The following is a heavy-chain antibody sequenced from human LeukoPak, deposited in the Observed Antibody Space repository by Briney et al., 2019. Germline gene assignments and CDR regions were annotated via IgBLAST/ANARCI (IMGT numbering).Heavy chain of an antibody. CDR2: IYYSGST. Sequence: SETLSLTCTVSGGSISSYYWSWIRQPPGKGLEWIGYIYYSGSTYYNPSLKSRVTISVDRSKNQFSLKLSSVTAADTAVYYCAREQDYYDSSGSSGAFDIWGQGTMVTVSS. CDR1: GGSISSYY. D-gene: IGHD3-22*01. V-gene: IGHV4-59*01. J-gene: IGHJ3*02. CDR3: AREQDYYDSSGSSGAFDI.